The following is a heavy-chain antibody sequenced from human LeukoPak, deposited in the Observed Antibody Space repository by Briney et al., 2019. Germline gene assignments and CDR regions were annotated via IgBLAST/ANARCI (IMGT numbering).Heavy chain of an antibody. CDR3: ANSGSGSEYYYYGMDV. CDR2: LYYSGST. CDR1: GGSISSYY. Sequence: PSETLSLTCTVSGGSISSYYWSWIRQPPGKGLEWIGYLYYSGSTNYNPSLKSRITISVDTSKNQFSLKLSSVTAEDTAVYYCANSGSGSEYYYYGMDVWGQGTTVTVSS. V-gene: IGHV4-59*01. D-gene: IGHD1-26*01. J-gene: IGHJ6*02.